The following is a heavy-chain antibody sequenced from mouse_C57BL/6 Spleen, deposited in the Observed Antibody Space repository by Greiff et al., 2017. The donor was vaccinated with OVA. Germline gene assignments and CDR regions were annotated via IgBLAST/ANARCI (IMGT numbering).Heavy chain of an antibody. CDR2: INPSTGGT. V-gene: IGHV1-42*01. J-gene: IGHJ2*01. CDR3: ARGYGSSD. CDR1: GYSFTGYY. D-gene: IGHD1-1*01. Sequence: VQLQQSGPELVKPGASVKISCKASGYSFTGYYMNWVKQSPEKSLEWIGEINPSTGGTTYNQKFKAKATLTVDKSSSTAYMQLKSLTSEDSAVYYCARGYGSSDWGQGTTLTVSS.